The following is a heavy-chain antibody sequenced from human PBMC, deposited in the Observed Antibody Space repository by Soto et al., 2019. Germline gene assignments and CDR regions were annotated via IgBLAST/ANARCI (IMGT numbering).Heavy chain of an antibody. D-gene: IGHD3-16*02. CDR1: GFTFSSYA. CDR3: AKGRDYDYIWGSYPKPVDY. J-gene: IGHJ4*02. Sequence: GGSLRLSCAASGFTFSSYAMSWVRQAPGKGLEWVSAISGSGGSTYYADSVKGRFTISRDNSKNTLYLQMNSLRAEDTAVYYCAKGRDYDYIWGSYPKPVDYWGQGTLVTVSS. CDR2: ISGSGGST. V-gene: IGHV3-23*01.